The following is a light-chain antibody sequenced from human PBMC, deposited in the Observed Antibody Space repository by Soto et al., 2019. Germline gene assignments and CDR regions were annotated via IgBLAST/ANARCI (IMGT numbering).Light chain of an antibody. J-gene: IGKJ2*01. V-gene: IGKV3-20*01. CDR1: QTINSNF. CDR2: GVS. Sequence: VLPQSPVILSLSPGETATLSCRTSQTINSNFFAWYQQKPGQAPRLPIYGVSTRATGIPDRFTGSGSGTDFALTISGLEPADFAVYYCQQYCFLPRTFGLGNKVDIK. CDR3: QQYCFLPRT.